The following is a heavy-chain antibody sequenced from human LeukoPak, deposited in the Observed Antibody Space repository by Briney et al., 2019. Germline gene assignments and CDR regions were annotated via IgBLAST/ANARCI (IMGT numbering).Heavy chain of an antibody. CDR1: GGSFSGYY. Sequence: SETLSLACAVYGGSFSGYYWSWIRQPPGKGLEWIGEINHSGSTNYNPSLKSRVTISVDTSKNQFSLKLSSVTAADTAVYYCAREEHGDFYWYFDLWGRGTLVTVSS. CDR2: INHSGST. J-gene: IGHJ2*01. D-gene: IGHD4-17*01. CDR3: AREEHGDFYWYFDL. V-gene: IGHV4-34*01.